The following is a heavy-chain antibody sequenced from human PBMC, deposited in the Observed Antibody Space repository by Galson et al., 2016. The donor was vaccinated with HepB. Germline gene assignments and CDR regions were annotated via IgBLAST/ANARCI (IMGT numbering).Heavy chain of an antibody. V-gene: IGHV6-1*01. J-gene: IGHJ5*02. CDR3: TRESSTRTGWFDP. Sequence: CAISGDSVSSNSAAWNWIRQSPTRGLEWLGRTYYRSKWYYDYAVSLKSRMTIKPDTSKKQLSLQLNSVTPEDTAEYYCTRESSTRTGWFDPWGQGTLVTVSS. CDR2: TYYRSKWYY. CDR1: GDSVSSNSAA. D-gene: IGHD1-14*01.